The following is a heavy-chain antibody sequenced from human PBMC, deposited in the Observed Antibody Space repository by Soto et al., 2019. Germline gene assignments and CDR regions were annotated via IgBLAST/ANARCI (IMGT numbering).Heavy chain of an antibody. Sequence: DVQLVESGGGLVKPGGSLRLSCEDSGFTFSVSAMNWVRQAPGKGLEWVSSINGGSTSVHYADSVKGRFTISRDNANNSLSLQLNNLRVEDTAVYYCARGGGSLNYWGQGTLVSVSS. J-gene: IGHJ4*02. CDR1: GFTFSVSA. D-gene: IGHD2-15*01. CDR3: ARGGGSLNY. CDR2: INGGSTSV. V-gene: IGHV3-21*02.